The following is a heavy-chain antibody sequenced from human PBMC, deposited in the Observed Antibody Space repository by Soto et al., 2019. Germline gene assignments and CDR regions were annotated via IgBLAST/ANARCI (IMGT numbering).Heavy chain of an antibody. V-gene: IGHV3-21*01. CDR3: AIDHDYVGFDS. J-gene: IGHJ4*02. Sequence: EVQLVESGGGLVKRGGSLKLSCVVSGFTFSSYTLNWVGQAPGKGLEWVSSISGSGSYTYYADSVKGRFAISRDNSKNSLYVHMNSLRAEDTAVYYCAIDHDYVGFDSWGQGTLVTVSS. CDR2: ISGSGSYT. CDR1: GFTFSSYT. D-gene: IGHD4-17*01.